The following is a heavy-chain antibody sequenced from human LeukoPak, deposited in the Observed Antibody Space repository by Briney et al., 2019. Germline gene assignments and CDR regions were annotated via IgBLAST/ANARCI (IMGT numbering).Heavy chain of an antibody. CDR1: GYTFTNYY. CDR2: VNPSGGST. Sequence: ASVKVSCKASGYTFTNYYMHWVRQAPGQGLEWMGIVNPSGGSTTYAQKFQGRVSMTRDTSTSTVYMELSSLRSEDTAVYCCARDPVGVRYNYYGMDVWGQGTTVTVSS. J-gene: IGHJ6*02. V-gene: IGHV1-46*01. D-gene: IGHD2-8*01. CDR3: ARDPVGVRYNYYGMDV.